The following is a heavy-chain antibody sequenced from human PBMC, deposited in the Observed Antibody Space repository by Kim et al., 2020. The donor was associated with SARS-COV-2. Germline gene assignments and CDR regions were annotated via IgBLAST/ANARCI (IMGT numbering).Heavy chain of an antibody. J-gene: IGHJ4*02. V-gene: IGHV4-34*01. Sequence: LKSRVTISVDTSKNQFSLKLSSVTAADTAVYYCARAGRVYSSSWYVRDYWGQGTLVTVSS. CDR3: ARAGRVYSSSWYVRDY. D-gene: IGHD6-13*01.